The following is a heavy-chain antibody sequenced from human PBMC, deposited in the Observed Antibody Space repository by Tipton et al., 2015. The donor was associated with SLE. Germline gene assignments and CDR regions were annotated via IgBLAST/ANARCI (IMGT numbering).Heavy chain of an antibody. J-gene: IGHJ4*02. Sequence: LRLSCTVSGGSINGGSFYWSWIRQPAGKGLEWIGQIFASGSTGYNPSLQSRVTISLDTSKNQFSLRLRSVTAADTAVYYCARGFGGSYSDFWGQGALVTVSS. CDR3: ARGFGGSYSDF. V-gene: IGHV4-61*09. D-gene: IGHD1-26*01. CDR2: IFASGST. CDR1: GGSINGGSFY.